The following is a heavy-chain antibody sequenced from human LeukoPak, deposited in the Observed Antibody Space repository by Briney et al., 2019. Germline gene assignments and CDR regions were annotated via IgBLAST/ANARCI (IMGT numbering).Heavy chain of an antibody. V-gene: IGHV5-51*01. Sequence: GESLKISCKGSGYSFTSYWIGWVRQMPGKGLEWMGIIYPGDSDTRYSPSFQGQVTISADKSISTAYLQWSSLKASDTAMYYRARPRTYYYGSGSPDAFDIWGQGTMVTVSS. CDR2: IYPGDSDT. D-gene: IGHD3-10*01. CDR1: GYSFTSYW. J-gene: IGHJ3*02. CDR3: ARPRTYYYGSGSPDAFDI.